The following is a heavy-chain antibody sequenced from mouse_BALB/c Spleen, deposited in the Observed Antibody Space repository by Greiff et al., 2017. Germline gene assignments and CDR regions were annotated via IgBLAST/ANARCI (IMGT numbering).Heavy chain of an antibody. CDR3: ARHDGYLAWFAY. V-gene: IGHV5-9-3*01. Sequence: EVHLVESGGGLVKPGGSLKLSCAASGFTFSSYAMSWVRQTPEKRLEWVATISSGGSYTYYPDSVKGRFTISRDNAKNTLYLQMSSLRSEDTAMYYCARHDGYLAWFAYWGQGTLGTVSA. CDR2: ISSGGSYT. D-gene: IGHD2-3*01. J-gene: IGHJ3*01. CDR1: GFTFSSYA.